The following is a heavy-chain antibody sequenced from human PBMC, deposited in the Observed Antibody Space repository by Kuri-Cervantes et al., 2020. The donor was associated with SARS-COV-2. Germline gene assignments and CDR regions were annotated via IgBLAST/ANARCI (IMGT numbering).Heavy chain of an antibody. CDR2: IYSGGST. CDR1: GFTVSSSY. J-gene: IGHJ4*02. Sequence: GESLKISCAASGFTVSSSYMSWVRQAPGKGLEWVSVIYSGGSTYYADSVKGRFTISRDNAKNSLYLQMNSLRDEDTAVYYCARGNYYGSGNFDYWGQGTLVTVSS. V-gene: IGHV3-53*01. D-gene: IGHD3-10*01. CDR3: ARGNYYGSGNFDY.